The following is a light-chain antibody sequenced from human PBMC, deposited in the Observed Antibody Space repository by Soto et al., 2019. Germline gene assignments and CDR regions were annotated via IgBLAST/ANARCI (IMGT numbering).Light chain of an antibody. CDR3: QQYAGSLT. Sequence: EIVLTQSPGTLSLSPGERATLSCRASQSISSNYLAWYQQKPGQAPRLLIYGSSSRATGIPDRFSGSGSGTDFTLTISRLEPSDFAVYYCQQYAGSLTFGGGTKVEIK. CDR1: QSISSNY. CDR2: GSS. V-gene: IGKV3-20*01. J-gene: IGKJ4*01.